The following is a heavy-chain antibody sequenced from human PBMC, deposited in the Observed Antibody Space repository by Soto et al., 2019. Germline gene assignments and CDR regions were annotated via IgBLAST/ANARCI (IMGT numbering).Heavy chain of an antibody. CDR1: GYTFTHYY. V-gene: IGHV1-46*01. D-gene: IGHD5-18*01. CDR2: INPNGGIT. Sequence: QVQLVQSGAEVKKPGASVRVSCKASGYTFTHYYIHWVRQAPGQGLEWMGIINPNGGITTYAQKFRAGFTMTRDTSTSTVYLELSRLRSEDSAIYYCATSVNSAIAFDYWGQGTLVTVSS. J-gene: IGHJ4*02. CDR3: ATSVNSAIAFDY.